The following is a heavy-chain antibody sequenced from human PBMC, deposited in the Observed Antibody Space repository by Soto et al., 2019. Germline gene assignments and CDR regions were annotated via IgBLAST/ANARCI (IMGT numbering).Heavy chain of an antibody. CDR3: AMNFGGVIGLNAFDI. CDR2: ISGSGGST. D-gene: IGHD3-16*02. CDR1: GFTFSSYA. J-gene: IGHJ3*02. V-gene: IGHV3-23*01. Sequence: GGSLRLSCAASGFTFSSYAMSWVRQAPGKGLEWVSAISGSGGSTYYADSVKGRFTISRDNSKNTLYLQMNSLRAEDTAVYYCAMNFGGVIGLNAFDIWGQGTMVTVSS.